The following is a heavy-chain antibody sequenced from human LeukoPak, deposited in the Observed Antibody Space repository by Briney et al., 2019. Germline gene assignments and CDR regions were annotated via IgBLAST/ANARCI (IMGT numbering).Heavy chain of an antibody. Sequence: GESLKISCKGSGYSFTSYWIGWVRQMPGKGLEWMGIIYPGDSDTRYSPSFQGQVTISADKSISTAYLQWSSLKASDTATYYCARQALFYDFWSGNQDLYYFDYWGQGTLVTVSS. CDR3: ARQALFYDFWSGNQDLYYFDY. V-gene: IGHV5-51*01. D-gene: IGHD3-3*01. CDR1: GYSFTSYW. J-gene: IGHJ4*02. CDR2: IYPGDSDT.